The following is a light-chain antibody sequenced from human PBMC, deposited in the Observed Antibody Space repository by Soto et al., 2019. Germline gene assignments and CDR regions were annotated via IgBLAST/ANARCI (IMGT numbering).Light chain of an antibody. CDR1: SSDVGGYNY. V-gene: IGLV2-14*01. CDR3: SSYTGSSTHVV. CDR2: DVG. Sequence: QSVLTQPASVSGSPGQSITISCTGTSSDVGGYNYVSWYQQHPGKAPKLMIYDVGNRPSGVSNRFSGSKSGNTASLTISGLQAEDEADYYCSSYTGSSTHVVFGGGTKVTVL. J-gene: IGLJ2*01.